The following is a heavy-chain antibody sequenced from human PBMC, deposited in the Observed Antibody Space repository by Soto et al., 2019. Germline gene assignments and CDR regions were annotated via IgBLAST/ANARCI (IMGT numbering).Heavy chain of an antibody. J-gene: IGHJ6*02. CDR3: ARDKGSGNYYGMDV. V-gene: IGHV3-53*01. CDR2: IYSGGST. D-gene: IGHD3-10*01. CDR1: GFTVSSNY. Sequence: GGSLRLSCAASGFTVSSNYMSWVRQAPGKGLEWVSVIYSGGSTYYADSVKGRFTISRDNSKNTLYLQMSSLRAEDTAVYYCARDKGSGNYYGMDVWGQGTTVTVSS.